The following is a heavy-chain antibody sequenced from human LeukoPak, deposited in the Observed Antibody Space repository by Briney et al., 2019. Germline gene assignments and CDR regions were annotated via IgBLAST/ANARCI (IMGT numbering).Heavy chain of an antibody. CDR1: GFTFSSYG. V-gene: IGHV3-33*01. CDR2: IWYDGSNK. CDR3: AREEWELPGNTYFDY. D-gene: IGHD1-26*01. Sequence: PGGSLRLSCAASGFTFSSYGMHWVRQAPGKGLEWVAVIWYDGSNKYYADSVKARFTISRDNSKNTLYLQMNSLRAEDTAVYYCAREEWELPGNTYFDYWGQGTLVTVSS. J-gene: IGHJ4*02.